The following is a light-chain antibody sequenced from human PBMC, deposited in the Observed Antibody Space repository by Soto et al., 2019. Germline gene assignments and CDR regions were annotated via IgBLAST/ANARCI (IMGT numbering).Light chain of an antibody. CDR1: KNDIGVYDF. J-gene: IGLJ1*01. V-gene: IGLV2-8*01. Sequence: QSVLTQSPSASGSPGQSVTITCTGTKNDIGVYDFVSWYQHHSGKAPRLIIYEVVQRPSGVPDRFSGSKSGNTASLTVSGLQAADEADYFCKSYAGSNTYVFGSGTKVTVL. CDR2: EVV. CDR3: KSYAGSNTYV.